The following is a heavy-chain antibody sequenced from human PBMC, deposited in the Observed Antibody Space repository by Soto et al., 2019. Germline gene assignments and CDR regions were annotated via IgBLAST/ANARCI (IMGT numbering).Heavy chain of an antibody. J-gene: IGHJ6*02. V-gene: IGHV5-51*01. D-gene: IGHD6-13*01. CDR3: ARSGIAAAGTPEIYYYGMDV. CDR1: GYSFTSYW. Sequence: PGESLKISCKGSGYSFTSYWIGWVRQMPGKGLEWMGIIYPGDSDTRYSPSFQGQVTISADKSISTAYLQWSSLKASDTAMYYCARSGIAAAGTPEIYYYGMDVWGQGTTVSVSS. CDR2: IYPGDSDT.